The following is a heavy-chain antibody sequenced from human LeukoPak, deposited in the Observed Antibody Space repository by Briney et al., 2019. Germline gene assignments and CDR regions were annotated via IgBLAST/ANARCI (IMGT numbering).Heavy chain of an antibody. CDR2: INPSGGST. CDR3: ATQEAAAGTLAN. Sequence: ASVKVSCKASGYTFTSYYMHWVRQAPGQGLEWMGIINPSGGSTSYAQKFQGRVTMTRDTSTSTVYMELSSLRSEDTAVYYCATQEAAAGTLANWGQGTLVTVSS. D-gene: IGHD6-13*01. CDR1: GYTFTSYY. J-gene: IGHJ4*02. V-gene: IGHV1-46*01.